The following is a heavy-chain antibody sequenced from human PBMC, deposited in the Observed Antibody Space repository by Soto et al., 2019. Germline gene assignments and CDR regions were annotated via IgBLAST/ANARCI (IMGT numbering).Heavy chain of an antibody. CDR3: AREAVSSLYYYYGMDV. Sequence: VASVKVSCKASGYTFTGYYMHWVRQAPGQGLEWMGWINPNSGGTNYAQKFQGWVTMTRDTSISTAYMELSRLRSDDTAVYYCAREAVSSLYYYYGMDVWGQGTTVTVYS. D-gene: IGHD6-6*01. J-gene: IGHJ6*02. CDR1: GYTFTGYY. CDR2: INPNSGGT. V-gene: IGHV1-2*04.